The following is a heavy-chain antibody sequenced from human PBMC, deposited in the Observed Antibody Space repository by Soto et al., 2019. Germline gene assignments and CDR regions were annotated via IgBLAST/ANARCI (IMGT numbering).Heavy chain of an antibody. CDR3: ARGIDYPNWFDP. D-gene: IGHD4-17*01. Sequence: NLSLTCPFSCGSITRGGFYWSWVRQHPGKGLEWIGYIYYSGSTYYNPSLKSRVTISVDTSKNQFSLKLSSVTAADTAVYYCARGIDYPNWFDPWGQGTLVTVSS. CDR2: IYYSGST. J-gene: IGHJ5*02. V-gene: IGHV4-31*03. CDR1: CGSITRGGFY.